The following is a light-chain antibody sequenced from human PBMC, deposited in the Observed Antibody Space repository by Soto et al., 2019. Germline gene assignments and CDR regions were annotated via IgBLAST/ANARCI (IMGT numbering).Light chain of an antibody. J-gene: IGLJ2*01. Sequence: QSVLTQPPSVSGAPGQRVTISCTGSSSNIGAGYDVHWDQQLPGRDPKLLIYGNTNRPSGVPDRFSGSKSGSSASMASTGIQAEGEADYSCLSFDRSLSVVFGGGTKLAVL. CDR2: GNT. CDR1: SSNIGAGYD. CDR3: LSFDRSLSVV. V-gene: IGLV1-40*01.